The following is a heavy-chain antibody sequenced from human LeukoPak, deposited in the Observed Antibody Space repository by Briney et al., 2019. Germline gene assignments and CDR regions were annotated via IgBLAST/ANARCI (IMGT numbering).Heavy chain of an antibody. CDR1: GFTVSSYY. D-gene: IGHD3/OR15-3a*01. J-gene: IGHJ4*02. CDR3: AREPGTDYRKYYFDY. CDR2: LYNGGTT. Sequence: PGGSPRLSCAASGFTVSSYYMSWVRQAPDMGLEWVSVLYNGGTTYYADSVKGRFTISRDNSKNTVYLQMDSLRAEDTAVYYCAREPGTDYRKYYFDYWGQGTLVTVSS. V-gene: IGHV3-53*01.